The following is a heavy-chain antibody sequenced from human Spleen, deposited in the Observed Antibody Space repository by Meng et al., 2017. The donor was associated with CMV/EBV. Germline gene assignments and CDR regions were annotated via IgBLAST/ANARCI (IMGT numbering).Heavy chain of an antibody. D-gene: IGHD3-22*01. CDR2: ISGSSGST. V-gene: IGHV3-23*01. Sequence: GGSLRLSCAASGFTFSSYAMSWVRQAPGRGLEWVSTISGSSGSTYYADSVKGRFTISRDNSKNTLYLQMSSLRAEDTAVYYCAKNLKYYYDSSGHDPSAWWGQGTLVTVSS. J-gene: IGHJ4*02. CDR1: GFTFSSYA. CDR3: AKNLKYYYDSSGHDPSAW.